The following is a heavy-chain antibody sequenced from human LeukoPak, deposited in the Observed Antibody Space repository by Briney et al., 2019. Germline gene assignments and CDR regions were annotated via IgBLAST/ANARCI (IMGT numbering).Heavy chain of an antibody. Sequence: ASVNVSCKASGYTFTDYYMHWVRQAPGQGLEWMGWINPDSGVTNYPQKFQGRVTTTRDTSSSTAYMELIRLRSDDTAVYYCARDGTFDIWGQGTMVTVSS. V-gene: IGHV1-2*02. CDR1: GYTFTDYY. CDR3: ARDGTFDI. CDR2: INPDSGVT. J-gene: IGHJ3*02. D-gene: IGHD2-15*01.